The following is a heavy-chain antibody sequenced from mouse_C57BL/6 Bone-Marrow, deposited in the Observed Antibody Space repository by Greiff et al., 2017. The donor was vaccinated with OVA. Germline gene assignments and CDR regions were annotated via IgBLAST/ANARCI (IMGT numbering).Heavy chain of an antibody. CDR3: ARDGGSSGYLRYFDV. D-gene: IGHD3-2*02. V-gene: IGHV7-3*01. J-gene: IGHJ1*03. Sequence: EVNVVESGGGLVQPGGSLSLSCAASGFTFTDYYMSWVRQPPGKALEWLGFIRNKANGYTTEYSASVKGRFTISRDNSQSILYRQMNALRAEDSATYYCARDGGSSGYLRYFDVWGTGTTVTVSS. CDR1: GFTFTDYY. CDR2: IRNKANGYTT.